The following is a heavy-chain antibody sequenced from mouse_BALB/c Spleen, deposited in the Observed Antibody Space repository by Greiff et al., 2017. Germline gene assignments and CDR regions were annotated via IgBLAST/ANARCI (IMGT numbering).Heavy chain of an antibody. J-gene: IGHJ2*01. CDR2: ISTYYGDA. V-gene: IGHV1S137*01. CDR3: ARKGGNYAYYFDY. Sequence: QVQLQQSGAELVRPGVSVKISCKGSGYTFTDYAMHWVKQSHAKSLEWIGVISTYYGDASYNQKFKGKATMTVDKSSSTAYMELARLTSEDSPIYYCARKGGNYAYYFDYWGQGTTLTVSS. D-gene: IGHD2-1*01. CDR1: GYTFTDYA.